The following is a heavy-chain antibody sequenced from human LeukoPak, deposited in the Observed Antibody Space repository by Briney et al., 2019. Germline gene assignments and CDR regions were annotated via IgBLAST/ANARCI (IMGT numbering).Heavy chain of an antibody. V-gene: IGHV4-4*07. CDR3: ARVFGSWPYYFDY. CDR2: IYTSGST. D-gene: IGHD6-13*01. CDR1: GGSISSYY. J-gene: IGHJ4*02. Sequence: PSETLSLICTVSGGSISSYYWSWIRQPSGRGLEWIGRIYTSGSTNYNPSLKSRVTMSVDTSKNQFSLKLSSVTAADTAVYYCARVFGSWPYYFDYWGQGTLVTVSS.